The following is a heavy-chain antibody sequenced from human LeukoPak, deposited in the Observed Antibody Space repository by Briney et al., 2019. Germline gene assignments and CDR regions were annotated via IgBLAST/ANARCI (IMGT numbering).Heavy chain of an antibody. V-gene: IGHV1-2*02. CDR2: ISPNSGGT. J-gene: IGHJ6*02. D-gene: IGHD4-17*01. CDR3: ARAKVYGDYYYYYGMDV. Sequence: GASVNVSCKASGYTFTGYYMHWVRQAPGQGLEWMGWISPNSGGTNYAQKFQGRVTMTRDTSISTGHMELSRLRSDDTAVYYCARAKVYGDYYYYYGMDVWGQGTTVTVSS. CDR1: GYTFTGYY.